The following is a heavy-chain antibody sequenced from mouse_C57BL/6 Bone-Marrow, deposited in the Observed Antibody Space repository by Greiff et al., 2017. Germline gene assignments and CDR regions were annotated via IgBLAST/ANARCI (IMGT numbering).Heavy chain of an antibody. V-gene: IGHV2-6-1*01. CDR2: IWSDGST. J-gene: IGHJ4*01. CDR1: GFSLTSYG. D-gene: IGHD1-1*01. CDR3: GRHETTVVATDYARDY. Sequence: QVQLKESGPGLVAPSQSLSITCTVSGFSLTSYGVHWVRQPPGKGLEWLVVIWSDGSTTYNSAPKSRLSISTDNSKSHVFLKMNSLQTDDTAVYYCGRHETTVVATDYARDYWGQGTSVTVSS.